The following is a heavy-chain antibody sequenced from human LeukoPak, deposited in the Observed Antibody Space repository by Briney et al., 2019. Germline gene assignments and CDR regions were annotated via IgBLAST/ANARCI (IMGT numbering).Heavy chain of an antibody. CDR2: IASSDDST. CDR1: GFSVRNYA. V-gene: IGHV3-23*01. Sequence: GGSLRLSCAASGFSVRNYAMSWVRQAPGKGLEWVSVIASSDDSTYYGASVKGRFTISRDNSKNTLYLQMNSLRVEDTAIYYCARDIVVVPAAMFYDYWGQGTLVTVSS. J-gene: IGHJ4*02. D-gene: IGHD2-2*01. CDR3: ARDIVVVPAAMFYDY.